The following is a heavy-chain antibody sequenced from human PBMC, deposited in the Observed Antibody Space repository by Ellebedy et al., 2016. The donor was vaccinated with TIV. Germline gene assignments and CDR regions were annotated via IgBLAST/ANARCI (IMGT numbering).Heavy chain of an antibody. CDR3: AKDVGTGGSCAGN. J-gene: IGHJ1*01. CDR2: ISFDGSDR. D-gene: IGHD2-15*01. V-gene: IGHV3-30*18. Sequence: PGGSLRLSCAASGFTFSQYGMHWVRQAPGKGLEWVGIISFDGSDRNYADSVKGRFTISRDNSRNTLYLQMNSLRPEDTAMYYCAKDVGTGGSCAGNWGQGTLVTVSS. CDR1: GFTFSQYG.